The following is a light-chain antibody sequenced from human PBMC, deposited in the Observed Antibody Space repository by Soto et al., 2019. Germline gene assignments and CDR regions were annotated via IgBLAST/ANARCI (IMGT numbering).Light chain of an antibody. CDR2: GVS. V-gene: IGLV2-8*01. J-gene: IGLJ2*01. CDR1: SSDVGHYDY. Sequence: QSALTQPPSASGSPGQSVTISCTGTSSDVGHYDYVSWYQQQPGKAPKLMIYGVSKRPSGVPDRFSGSKFGYTASLTVSGLQAEDEADYYCSSYGGSNNLVFGGGTKL. CDR3: SSYGGSNNLV.